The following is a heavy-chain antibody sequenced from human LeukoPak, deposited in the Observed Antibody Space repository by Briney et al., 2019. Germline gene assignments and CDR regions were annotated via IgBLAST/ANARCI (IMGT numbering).Heavy chain of an antibody. D-gene: IGHD3-10*01. CDR2: INPSGGST. V-gene: IGHV1-46*01. J-gene: IGHJ6*03. CDR3: ASGYYGSGSYNYYYYYMDV. Sequence: ASVKVPCKASGYTFTNYYMHWVRQAPGQGLEWMGIINPSGGSTSYAQRFQGRVTMTRDTSTSTVYMELSSLRSEDTAVYYCASGYYGSGSYNYYYYYMDVWGKGTTVTVSS. CDR1: GYTFTNYY.